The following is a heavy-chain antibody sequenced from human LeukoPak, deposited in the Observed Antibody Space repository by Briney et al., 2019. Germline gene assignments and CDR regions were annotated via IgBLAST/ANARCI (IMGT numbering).Heavy chain of an antibody. Sequence: GGSLRLSCAASGFTVSSNYMSWVRQAPGKGLEWVSVIYSGGSTYYADSVKGRFTISRDNSKNTLYLQMNSLRAEDTAVYYCASPLWFGVQYGMGVWGQGTTVTVSS. CDR3: ASPLWFGVQYGMGV. D-gene: IGHD3-10*01. J-gene: IGHJ6*02. CDR2: IYSGGST. CDR1: GFTVSSNY. V-gene: IGHV3-66*01.